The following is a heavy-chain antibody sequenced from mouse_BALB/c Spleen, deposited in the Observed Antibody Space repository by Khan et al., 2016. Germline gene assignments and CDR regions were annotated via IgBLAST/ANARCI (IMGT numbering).Heavy chain of an antibody. CDR2: INTYTGEP. CDR1: GYTFTNYG. Sequence: QIQLVQSGPELKKPGETVKISCKASGYTFTNYGMNWVKQAPGKGLKWMGWINTYTGEPTYADDFKGRFAFSLETSASTAYLQINNLKNEDTATYCCGRRHYGSGYDAWFAYWGQGTLVTVSA. D-gene: IGHD1-1*01. J-gene: IGHJ3*01. CDR3: GRRHYGSGYDAWFAY. V-gene: IGHV9-3-1*01.